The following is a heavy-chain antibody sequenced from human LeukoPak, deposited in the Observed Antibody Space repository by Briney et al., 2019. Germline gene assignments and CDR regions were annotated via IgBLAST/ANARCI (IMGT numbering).Heavy chain of an antibody. Sequence: GESLKISCKGSGYSFNSYWIAWVRQLPGKGLEWLGIIYPGDSDTRYSPAFKGQVTISADKSISSAYLQWSSLKPSDTAMYYCARAYSSSWNDAFDIWGQGTMVTVSS. CDR3: ARAYSSSWNDAFDI. V-gene: IGHV5-51*01. CDR1: GYSFNSYW. D-gene: IGHD6-13*01. CDR2: IYPGDSDT. J-gene: IGHJ3*02.